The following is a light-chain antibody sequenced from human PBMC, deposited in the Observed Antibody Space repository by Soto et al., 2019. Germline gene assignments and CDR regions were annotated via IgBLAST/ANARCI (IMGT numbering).Light chain of an antibody. CDR1: SSDVGSHSR. Sequence: QSALTQPASVSGSPGQSITISCTGTSSDVGSHSRVSWYQQHPGKAPKLMIYEGTKRPSGVSDRFSGSKSDNTASLTISGFQAEDEADYYCCSYAVSKVFGTGTKLTVL. V-gene: IGLV2-23*01. CDR3: CSYAVSKV. CDR2: EGT. J-gene: IGLJ1*01.